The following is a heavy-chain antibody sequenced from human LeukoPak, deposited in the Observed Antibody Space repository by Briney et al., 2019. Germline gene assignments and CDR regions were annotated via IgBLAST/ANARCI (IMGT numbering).Heavy chain of an antibody. J-gene: IGHJ6*03. Sequence: SETLSLTCTVSGGSISSYYWSWIRQPAGRGLEWIGRIYTSGSTNYNPSLKSRVTMSVDTSKNQFSLKLSSVTAADTAVYYCARAVGSGSFQTYYYYMDVWGKGTTVTVSS. CDR1: GGSISSYY. CDR2: IYTSGST. V-gene: IGHV4-4*07. D-gene: IGHD3-10*01. CDR3: ARAVGSGSFQTYYYYMDV.